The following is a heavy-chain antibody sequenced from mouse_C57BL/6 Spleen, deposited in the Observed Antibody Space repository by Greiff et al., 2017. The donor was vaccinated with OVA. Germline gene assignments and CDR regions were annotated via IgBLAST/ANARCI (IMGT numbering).Heavy chain of an antibody. CDR3: AGGDGSGSGGFAY. J-gene: IGHJ3*01. D-gene: IGHD3-2*02. V-gene: IGHV3-1*01. CDR1: GYSITSGYD. CDR2: ISYSGST. Sequence: VQLKQSGPGMVKPSQSLSLTCTVTGYSITSGYDWHWIRHFPGNKLEWMGYISYSGSTNYNPSLKSRISITHDTSKNHFFLKLNSVTTEDTAANYCAGGDGSGSGGFAYWGQGTLVTVSA.